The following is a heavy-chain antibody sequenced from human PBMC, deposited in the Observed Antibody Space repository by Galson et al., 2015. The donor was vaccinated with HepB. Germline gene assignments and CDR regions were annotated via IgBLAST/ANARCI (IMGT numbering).Heavy chain of an antibody. Sequence: SLRLSCAASGFTFTDAWMNWVRQAPGKGLEWVGRIKNKNDGGSTDYAAPVKGRFTISREDSKNTVSLQINSLKTEDTAVYYCTTLVQYYDFWSGYGRFYYYMDVWGKGTMVTVSS. D-gene: IGHD3-3*01. CDR2: IKNKNDGGST. V-gene: IGHV3-15*07. CDR1: GFTFTDAW. CDR3: TTLVQYYDFWSGYGRFYYYMDV. J-gene: IGHJ6*03.